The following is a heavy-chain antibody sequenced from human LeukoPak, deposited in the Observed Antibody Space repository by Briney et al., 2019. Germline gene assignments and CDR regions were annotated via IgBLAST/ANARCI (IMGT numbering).Heavy chain of an antibody. Sequence: GSLRLSCAASGFTFSSYGMHWVRQAPGKGLEWVAVISYDGSNKYYADSVKGRFTISRDNSKNTLYLQMNSLRAEDTAVYYCAKGDSSSWDWGQGTLVTVSS. V-gene: IGHV3-30*18. CDR1: GFTFSSYG. D-gene: IGHD6-13*01. CDR3: AKGDSSSWD. J-gene: IGHJ4*02. CDR2: ISYDGSNK.